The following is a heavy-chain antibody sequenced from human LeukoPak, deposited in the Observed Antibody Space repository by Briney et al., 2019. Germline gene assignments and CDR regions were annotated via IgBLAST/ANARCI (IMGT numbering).Heavy chain of an antibody. CDR2: INPNSGGT. J-gene: IGHJ4*02. Sequence: ASVKVSCKASGYTFTGYYIHWVRQAPGQGLEWMGWINPNSGGTNYAQKFQDRVTMTRDTSISTAYMELSRLRSDDTAVYYCARDLPPGRYNYAWGDYWGQGTLVTVSS. V-gene: IGHV1-2*02. CDR1: GYTFTGYY. CDR3: ARDLPPGRYNYAWGDY. D-gene: IGHD5-18*01.